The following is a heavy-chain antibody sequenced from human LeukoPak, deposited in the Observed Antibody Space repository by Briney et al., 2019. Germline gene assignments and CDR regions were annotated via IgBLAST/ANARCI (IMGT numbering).Heavy chain of an antibody. J-gene: IGHJ6*02. Sequence: PSETLSLTCTVSGGSMSTYYWSWIRQPPGKGLEWIGYIYYSGSTNYNPSLKSRVTISVDTSKNQFSLKLSSVTAADTAVYYCARGNSSSWYTVSYGYYYGMDVWGQGTTVTVSS. CDR2: IYYSGST. CDR3: ARGNSSSWYTVSYGYYYGMDV. V-gene: IGHV4-59*01. D-gene: IGHD6-13*01. CDR1: GGSMSTYY.